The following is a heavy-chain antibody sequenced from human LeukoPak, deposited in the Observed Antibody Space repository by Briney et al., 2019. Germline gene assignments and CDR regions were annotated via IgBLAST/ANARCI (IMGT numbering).Heavy chain of an antibody. V-gene: IGHV3-48*01. Sequence: GGSLRLSCAASGFTFSSYSMNWVRQAPGKGLEWVSYISSSSSTIYYADSVKGRFTISRDNSKDTLYLQMNSLRAEDTAVYYCAKDPSYYYDSSGYYPLEYWGQGTLVTVSS. CDR3: AKDPSYYYDSSGYYPLEY. D-gene: IGHD3-22*01. J-gene: IGHJ4*02. CDR1: GFTFSSYS. CDR2: ISSSSSTI.